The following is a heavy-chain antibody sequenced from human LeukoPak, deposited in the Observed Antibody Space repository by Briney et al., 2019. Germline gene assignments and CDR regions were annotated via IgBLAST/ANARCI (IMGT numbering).Heavy chain of an antibody. CDR1: GFTFSSYA. D-gene: IGHD4-17*01. V-gene: IGHV3-30-3*01. Sequence: GRSLRLSCAASGFTFSSYAMHWVRQAPGKGLEGVAVISYDGSNKYYADSVKGRFTISRDNSKNTLYLQMNSLRAEDTAVYYCASPPDYGDYMSYFDYWGQGTLVTVSS. J-gene: IGHJ4*02. CDR2: ISYDGSNK. CDR3: ASPPDYGDYMSYFDY.